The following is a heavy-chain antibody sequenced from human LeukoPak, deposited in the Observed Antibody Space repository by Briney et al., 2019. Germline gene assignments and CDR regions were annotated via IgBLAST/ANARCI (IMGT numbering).Heavy chain of an antibody. CDR2: ISGSGGST. V-gene: IGHV3-23*01. D-gene: IGHD2-2*01. Sequence: GGSLRLSCAASGFTFSSYAMSWVRQAPGKGLEWVSAISGSGGSTYYADSVKGRFTISRHNSKNTLYLQMNSLRAEDTAVYYCAKVFSVVVVPAAIHFDYWGQGTLVTVSS. J-gene: IGHJ4*02. CDR1: GFTFSSYA. CDR3: AKVFSVVVVPAAIHFDY.